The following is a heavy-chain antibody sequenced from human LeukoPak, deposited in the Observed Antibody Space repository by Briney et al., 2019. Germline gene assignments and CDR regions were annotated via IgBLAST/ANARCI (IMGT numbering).Heavy chain of an antibody. CDR2: INSDGSST. CDR3: AREFSRTAGDYYYDSSAYFDY. J-gene: IGHJ4*02. CDR1: GFTFSSYW. Sequence: GGSLRLSCAASGFTFSSYWMHWVRQAPGKGLVWVSRINSDGSSTSYADSVKGRFTISRDNAKNTLYLKMNSLRAEDTAVYYCAREFSRTAGDYYYDSSAYFDYWGQGTLVTVSS. D-gene: IGHD3-22*01. V-gene: IGHV3-74*01.